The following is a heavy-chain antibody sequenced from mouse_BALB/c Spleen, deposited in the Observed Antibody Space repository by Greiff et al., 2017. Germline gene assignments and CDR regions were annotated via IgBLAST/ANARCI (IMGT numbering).Heavy chain of an antibody. Sequence: QVQLQQSGAELVKPGASVKLSCKASGYTFTSYWMHWVKQRPGQGLEWIGEINPSNGRTNYNEKFKSKATLTVDKSSSTAYMQLSSLTSEDSAVYYWARGGITSFFDYWGQGTTLTVSS. D-gene: IGHD2-4*01. CDR3: ARGGITSFFDY. V-gene: IGHV1S81*02. J-gene: IGHJ2*01. CDR2: INPSNGRT. CDR1: GYTFTSYW.